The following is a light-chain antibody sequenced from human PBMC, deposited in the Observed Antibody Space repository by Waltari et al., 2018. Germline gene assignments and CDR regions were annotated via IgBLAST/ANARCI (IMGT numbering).Light chain of an antibody. J-gene: IGLJ2*01. CDR3: SSYTSSSTLV. CDR1: SSDVGAYNY. Sequence: QSALTQPASVSGSPGQSITISCTGTSSDVGAYNYVSWYQHNPGKAPKLMIYDVTNRPSGVSNRFSGSKSGNTASLTISGLQAEDEADYYCSSYTSSSTLVFGGGTKLTVL. CDR2: DVT. V-gene: IGLV2-14*03.